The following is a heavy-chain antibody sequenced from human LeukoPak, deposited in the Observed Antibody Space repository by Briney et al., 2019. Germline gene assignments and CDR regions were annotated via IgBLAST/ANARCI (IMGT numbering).Heavy chain of an antibody. J-gene: IGHJ4*02. CDR1: GGSLSSGGYY. V-gene: IGHV4-31*03. CDR3: ARFALGGGTYYFDN. Sequence: SETLSLTRTVSGGSLSSGGYYWSWIRQHPGKGLEWIGYIYYSGSTYYNPSLKSRVTISVDTSKNQFSLKLSSVTAADTAVYYCARFALGGGTYYFDNWGQGILVTVSS. CDR2: IYYSGST. D-gene: IGHD3-16*01.